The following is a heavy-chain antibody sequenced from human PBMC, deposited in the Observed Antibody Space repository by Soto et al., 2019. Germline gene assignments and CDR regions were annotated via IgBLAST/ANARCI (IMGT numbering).Heavy chain of an antibody. CDR1: GFTFSGYP. D-gene: IGHD3-9*01. Sequence: EVQLVESGGGLVQPGGSLRLSCAPSGFTFSGYPMNWVRQAPGRGLEWVSYISASSGTIYYADSVKGRFTISRDNAKNARCLQMNSLRAADTAVYYCARGRADMGCDFDSWGQGTLVTVSS. CDR2: ISASSGTI. CDR3: ARGRADMGCDFDS. J-gene: IGHJ4*02. V-gene: IGHV3-48*01.